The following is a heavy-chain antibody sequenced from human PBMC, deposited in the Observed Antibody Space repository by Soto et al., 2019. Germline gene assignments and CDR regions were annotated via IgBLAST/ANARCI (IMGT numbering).Heavy chain of an antibody. V-gene: IGHV2-5*02. CDR2: IYWDDDK. CDR1: GFSLTTSGVG. CDR3: SQDVIRKVFGLITASAIYFDF. J-gene: IGHJ4*02. Sequence: QITLNESGPTPVKPRQTLTLTCTFSGFSLTTSGVGVGWIRQSPGKAPQRLALIYWDDDKRYSPSLKSRLTITQDTSKTLAVLTVSVVVGAGTTTYYSSQDVIRKVFGLITASAIYFDFWGQGTPVGGSS. D-gene: IGHD3-16*01.